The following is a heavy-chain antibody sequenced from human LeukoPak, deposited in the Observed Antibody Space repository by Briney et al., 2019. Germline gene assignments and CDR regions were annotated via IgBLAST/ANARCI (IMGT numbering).Heavy chain of an antibody. J-gene: IGHJ1*01. Sequence: GGSLRLSCAASGITFSSYWMSWVRQAPGKGLEWVANIKQDGSEKYYVDSVKGRFTISRDNANNSLYLQMNSLRAEDTAVYYCARVATSYYYDSSGSEYFQHWGQGTLVTVSS. CDR1: GITFSSYW. V-gene: IGHV3-7*01. CDR2: IKQDGSEK. CDR3: ARVATSYYYDSSGSEYFQH. D-gene: IGHD3-22*01.